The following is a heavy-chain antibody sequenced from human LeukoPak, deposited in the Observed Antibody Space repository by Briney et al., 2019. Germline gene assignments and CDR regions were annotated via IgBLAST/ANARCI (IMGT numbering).Heavy chain of an antibody. CDR3: ARAFYPGYYSYMAV. Sequence: SETLSLTCTVSGGSISSSSYYWDWIRQPPGTGLEWIGNIDYSGSTNYNPSLKSRVTISVDTSKNQFSLKLSSVTAADTAVYYCARAFYPGYYSYMAVWGKGTTVTVSS. V-gene: IGHV4-39*07. D-gene: IGHD3-3*02. J-gene: IGHJ6*03. CDR1: GGSISSSSYY. CDR2: IDYSGST.